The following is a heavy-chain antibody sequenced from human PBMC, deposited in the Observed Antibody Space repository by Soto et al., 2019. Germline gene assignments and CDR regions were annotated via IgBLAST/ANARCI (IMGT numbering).Heavy chain of an antibody. J-gene: IGHJ5*02. CDR1: GYTFTSYG. D-gene: IGHD2-15*01. CDR2: ISAYNGNT. CDR3: ARDREVVAANWFDP. V-gene: IGHV1-18*01. Sequence: ASVKVSCKASGYTFTSYGISWVRQAPGQGLEWMGWISAYNGNTNYAQKLQGRVTMTTDTSTSTAYMELRSLRSDDTAVYYCARDREVVAANWFDPWGQGTLVTVSS.